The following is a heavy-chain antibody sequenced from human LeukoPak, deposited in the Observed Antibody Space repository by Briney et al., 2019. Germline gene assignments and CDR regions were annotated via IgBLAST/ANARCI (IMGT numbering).Heavy chain of an antibody. CDR3: AKDSYRYYYDTSGYHYDY. CDR2: ISGSGGST. J-gene: IGHJ4*02. CDR1: GFTFSSYG. V-gene: IGHV3-23*01. D-gene: IGHD3-22*01. Sequence: GGSLRISCAASGFTFSSYGMNWVRQAPGKGLEWVSGISGSGGSTYYADSVKGRFTISRDNSKNTLYLQMNSLRAEDTAVYYCAKDSYRYYYDTSGYHYDYWGQGTLVTVSS.